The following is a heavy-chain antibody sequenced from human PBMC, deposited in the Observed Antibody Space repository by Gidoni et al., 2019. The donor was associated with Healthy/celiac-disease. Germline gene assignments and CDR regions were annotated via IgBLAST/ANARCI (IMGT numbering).Heavy chain of an antibody. Sequence: QLQLQESGPGLVKPSETLSLTCTVSGGSISSSSYYWGWIRQPPGKGLEWIGSIYYSGSTYYNPSLKSRFTISVDTSKNQFSLKLSSVTAADTAVYYCARLGNVAAAGIFYYYYYMDVWGKGTTVTVSS. CDR3: ARLGNVAAAGIFYYYYYMDV. CDR1: GGSISSSSYY. J-gene: IGHJ6*03. CDR2: IYYSGST. V-gene: IGHV4-39*01. D-gene: IGHD6-13*01.